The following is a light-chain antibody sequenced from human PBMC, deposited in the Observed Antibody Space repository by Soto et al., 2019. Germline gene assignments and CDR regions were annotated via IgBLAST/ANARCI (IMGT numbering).Light chain of an antibody. Sequence: QSVLNQPASVSGSPVQSIAISCTGTSSDVGGYNYVSWYQQHPGKAPKLMIYDVTSRPSGVSDRFSGSKSGTTASLTISGLQAEDEADYYCCSYTSSTIYVFGTGTKVTVL. J-gene: IGLJ1*01. V-gene: IGLV2-14*03. CDR1: SSDVGGYNY. CDR3: CSYTSSTIYV. CDR2: DVT.